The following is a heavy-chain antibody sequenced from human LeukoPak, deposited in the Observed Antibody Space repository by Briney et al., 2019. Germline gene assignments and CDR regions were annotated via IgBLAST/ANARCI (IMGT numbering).Heavy chain of an antibody. CDR2: FDPEDGET. CDR3: ATLKGQFGLTNDAFDI. Sequence: ASVKVSCKVSGYTLTELSMHWVRQAPGKGLEWMGGFDPEDGETIYARKFQGRVTMTEDTSTDTAYMELSSLRSEDTAVYYCATLKGQFGLTNDAFDIWGQGTMVTVSS. J-gene: IGHJ3*02. D-gene: IGHD3-16*01. V-gene: IGHV1-24*01. CDR1: GYTLTELS.